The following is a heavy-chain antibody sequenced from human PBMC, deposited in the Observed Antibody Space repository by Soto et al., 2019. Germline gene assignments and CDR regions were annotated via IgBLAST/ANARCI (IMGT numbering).Heavy chain of an antibody. CDR2: IYYSGST. CDR3: ARHLSPHSAHYFDY. J-gene: IGHJ4*02. V-gene: IGHV4-59*08. Sequence: PSETLSLTCTVSGGSISSYYWSWIRQPPGKGLEWIGYIYYSGSTNYNPSLKSRVTISVDTSKNQFSLKLSSVTAADTAVYYCARHLSPHSAHYFDYWGQGTLVTVSS. CDR1: GGSISSYY. D-gene: IGHD2-15*01.